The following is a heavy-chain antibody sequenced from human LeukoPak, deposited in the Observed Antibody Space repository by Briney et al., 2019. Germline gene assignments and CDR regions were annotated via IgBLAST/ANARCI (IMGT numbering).Heavy chain of an antibody. CDR2: IYYSGST. D-gene: IGHD3-3*01. V-gene: IGHV4-59*01. CDR1: GGSISSYY. J-gene: IGHJ6*02. CDR3: ARAYYDFWSGYPLRDYGMDV. Sequence: PSETLSLTCIVSGGSISSYYWSWIRQPPGKGLEWIGYIYYSGSTNYNPSLKSRVTISVDTSKNQFSLKLSSVTAADTAVYYCARAYYDFWSGYPLRDYGMDVWGQGTTVTVSS.